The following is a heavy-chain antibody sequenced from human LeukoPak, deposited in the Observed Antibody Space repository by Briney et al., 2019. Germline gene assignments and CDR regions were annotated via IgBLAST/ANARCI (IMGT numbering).Heavy chain of an antibody. V-gene: IGHV3-33*01. CDR2: IWYDGSNK. CDR1: GFTFSSYG. CDR3: ARDSIVVVPAAISYYFDY. Sequence: GRSLRLSCAASGFTFSSYGMHWVRQAPGKGLEWVAVIWYDGSNKYYADSVKGRFTISRDNSKNTLYLQMNSLRAEDTAVYYCARDSIVVVPAAISYYFDYWGQGTLVTVSS. D-gene: IGHD2-2*01. J-gene: IGHJ4*02.